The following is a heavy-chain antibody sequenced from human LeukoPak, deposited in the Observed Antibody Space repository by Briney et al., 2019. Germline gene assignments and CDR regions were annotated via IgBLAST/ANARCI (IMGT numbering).Heavy chain of an antibody. CDR1: GFTFSSYG. CDR3: ARRSYGSGSYYIDY. V-gene: IGHV3-30*03. J-gene: IGHJ4*02. CDR2: ISCDGSNK. D-gene: IGHD3-10*01. Sequence: GGSLRLSCAASGFTFSSYGMHWVRQAPGKGLEWVAVISCDGSNKYYADSVKGRFTISRDNSKNTLYLQMNSLRAEDTAVYYCARRSYGSGSYYIDYWGQGTLVTVSS.